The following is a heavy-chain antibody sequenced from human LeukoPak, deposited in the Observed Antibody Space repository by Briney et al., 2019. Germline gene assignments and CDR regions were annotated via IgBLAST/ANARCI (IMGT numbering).Heavy chain of an antibody. D-gene: IGHD3-3*01. CDR1: GFTFSSYW. CDR2: IKQDGSEK. Sequence: GSLRLSCAASGFTFSSYWMSWVRQAPGKGLEWVANIKQDGSEKYYVDSVKGRFTISRDNAKNSLYLQMNSLRAEDTAVYYCASGYYDFWSGYSHSYYFDYWGQGTLVTVSS. V-gene: IGHV3-7*01. J-gene: IGHJ4*02. CDR3: ASGYYDFWSGYSHSYYFDY.